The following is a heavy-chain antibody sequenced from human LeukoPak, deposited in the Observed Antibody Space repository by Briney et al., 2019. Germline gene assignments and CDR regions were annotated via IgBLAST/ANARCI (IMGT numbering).Heavy chain of an antibody. D-gene: IGHD5-24*01. CDR3: AKQNKRWLQLDAFDI. CDR1: GFTFSSSA. Sequence: GGSLRLSCAASGFTFSSSAMSWVRQAPGKGLEWVSSISGSGSGGSTYYADSVKGRFTISRDNSKNTLYLQMNSLRAEDTAVYYCAKQNKRWLQLDAFDIWGQGTMVTVSS. V-gene: IGHV3-23*01. J-gene: IGHJ3*02. CDR2: ISGSGSGGST.